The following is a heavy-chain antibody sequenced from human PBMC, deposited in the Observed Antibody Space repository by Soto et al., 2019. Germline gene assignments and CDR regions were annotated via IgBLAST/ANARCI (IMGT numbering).Heavy chain of an antibody. J-gene: IGHJ3*02. CDR1: GFTFSDYY. Sequence: GGSLRLSCAASGFTFSDYYMSWIRQAPGKGLEWVSYISSSGSTIYYADSVKGRFTISRDNAKNSLYLQMNSLGAEDTAVYYCATMSSIAARQGLAHAFDIWGQGTMVTVSS. D-gene: IGHD6-6*01. CDR2: ISSSGSTI. CDR3: ATMSSIAARQGLAHAFDI. V-gene: IGHV3-11*01.